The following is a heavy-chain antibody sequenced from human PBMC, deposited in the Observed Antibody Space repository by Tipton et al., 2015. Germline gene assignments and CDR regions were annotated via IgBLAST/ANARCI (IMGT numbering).Heavy chain of an antibody. J-gene: IGHJ4*02. CDR2: IYYSGGT. V-gene: IGHV4-39*07. CDR1: DGSISSSSYY. Sequence: TLSLTCTVSDGSISSSSYYSGWIRQPPGKGLEWIGTIYYSGGTNYNPSLKSRVTISVDASKSQFSLRLSSVTAADTAVYYCARGGWSLDYWGQGTLVTVSS. D-gene: IGHD2-15*01. CDR3: ARGGWSLDY.